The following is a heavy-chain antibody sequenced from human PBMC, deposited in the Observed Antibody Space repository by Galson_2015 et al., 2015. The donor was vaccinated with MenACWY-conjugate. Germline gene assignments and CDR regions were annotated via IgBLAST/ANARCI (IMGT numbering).Heavy chain of an antibody. D-gene: IGHD2-15*01. CDR3: ARRHCSSGSCFSDY. CDR2: IYYRGTT. V-gene: IGHV4-59*08. J-gene: IGHJ4*02. CDR1: GGSISSYY. Sequence: SATLSLTCTVSGGSISSYYLGWIRQPAGEGLEWIGYIYYRGTTKNNPSHKSRVTISADTSKTQFSLRLNLGTAADTAVYYCARRHCSSGSCFSDYWGQGSLVTVSS.